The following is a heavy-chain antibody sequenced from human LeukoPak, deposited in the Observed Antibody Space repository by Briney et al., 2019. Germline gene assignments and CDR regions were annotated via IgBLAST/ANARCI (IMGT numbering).Heavy chain of an antibody. CDR3: ARGQRRGYFDY. Sequence: GGSLRLSCAASGFTFSSYWMSWVRQAPGKGLEWVANIKQDGSEEYYVDSVKGRFTISRDNAKNSLYLQMNSLRAEDTAVYYCARGQRRGYFDYWGQGTLVTVSS. CDR2: IKQDGSEE. J-gene: IGHJ4*02. V-gene: IGHV3-7*01. CDR1: GFTFSSYW. D-gene: IGHD6-25*01.